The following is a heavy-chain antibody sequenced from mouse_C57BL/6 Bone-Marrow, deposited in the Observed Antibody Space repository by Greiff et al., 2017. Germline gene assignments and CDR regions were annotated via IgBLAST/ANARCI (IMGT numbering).Heavy chain of an antibody. Sequence: QVQLQQPGAELVMPGASVKLSCKASGYTFTSYWMHWVKQRPGQGLEWIGEIDPSDSYTNYTQKFKGKSTLTVDKSSSTAYMQLSSLTSEDSAVYYCARGGYVPDYWGQGTTLTVSS. CDR2: IDPSDSYT. CDR3: ARGGYVPDY. CDR1: GYTFTSYW. D-gene: IGHD3-2*02. V-gene: IGHV1-69*01. J-gene: IGHJ2*01.